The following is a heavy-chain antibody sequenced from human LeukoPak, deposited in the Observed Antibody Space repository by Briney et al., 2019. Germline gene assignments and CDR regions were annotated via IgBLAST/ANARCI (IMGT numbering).Heavy chain of an antibody. J-gene: IGHJ4*02. CDR3: ARETEWELLPFDY. CDR2: ISSSSSYI. V-gene: IGHV3-21*01. Sequence: PGGSLRLSCAASGFTFSSYSMNWVRQAPGKGLEWVSSISSSSSYIYYADSVKGRFTISRDNAKNSLYLQMNSLRAEDTAVYYCARETEWELLPFDYWGQGTLVTVSS. D-gene: IGHD1-26*01. CDR1: GFTFSSYS.